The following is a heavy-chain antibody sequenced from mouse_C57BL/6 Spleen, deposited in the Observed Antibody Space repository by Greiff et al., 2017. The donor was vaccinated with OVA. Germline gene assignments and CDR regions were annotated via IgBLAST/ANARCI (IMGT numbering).Heavy chain of an antibody. D-gene: IGHD1-1*01. Sequence: LVESGAELVKPGASVKISCKASGYAFSSYWMNWVKQRPGQGLEWIGQIYPGDGDTNYNGKFKGKATLTADKSSSTAYMQLSSLTSEDSAVYFCARKDYGSSPGFAYWGQGTLVTVSA. CDR2: IYPGDGDT. V-gene: IGHV1-80*01. J-gene: IGHJ3*01. CDR3: ARKDYGSSPGFAY. CDR1: GYAFSSYW.